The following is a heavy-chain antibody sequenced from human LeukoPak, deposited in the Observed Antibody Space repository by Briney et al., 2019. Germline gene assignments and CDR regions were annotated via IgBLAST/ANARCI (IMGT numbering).Heavy chain of an antibody. Sequence: SETLSLTCAVYGGSFSGYYWSWIRQPAGKGLEWIGRIYTSGSTNYNPSLKSRVTISVDTSKNQFSLKLSSVTAADTAVYYCARRVGATAYGWFDPWGQGTLVTVSS. J-gene: IGHJ5*02. CDR1: GGSFSGYY. CDR2: IYTSGST. D-gene: IGHD1-26*01. V-gene: IGHV4-59*10. CDR3: ARRVGATAYGWFDP.